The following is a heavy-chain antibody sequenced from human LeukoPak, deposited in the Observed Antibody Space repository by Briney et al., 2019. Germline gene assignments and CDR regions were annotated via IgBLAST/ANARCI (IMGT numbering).Heavy chain of an antibody. D-gene: IGHD3-16*01. J-gene: IGHJ3*02. CDR2: ISSSSSYI. CDR3: AKESHTFGGVIAPRHPFDI. CDR1: GFTFSSYS. V-gene: IGHV3-21*01. Sequence: GGSLRLSCAASGFTFSSYSMNWVRQAPGKGLEWVSSISSSSSYIYYADSVKGRFTISRDNAKNSLYLQMNSLRAEDTAVFYCAKESHTFGGVIAPRHPFDIWGQGTMVTVSS.